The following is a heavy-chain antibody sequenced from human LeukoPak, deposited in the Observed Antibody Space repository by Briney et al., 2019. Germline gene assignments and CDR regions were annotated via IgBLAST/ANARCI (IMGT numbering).Heavy chain of an antibody. Sequence: GSSVKVSCKASGGTFSSYAISWVRQASGQGLEWMGGIIPIFGTANYAQKFQGRVTITADESTSTAYMELSSLRSEDTAVYYCAIPERVLDSQTINWLDPWGQGTLVTVSS. D-gene: IGHD1-14*01. CDR3: AIPERVLDSQTINWLDP. V-gene: IGHV1-69*01. J-gene: IGHJ5*02. CDR2: IIPIFGTA. CDR1: GGTFSSYA.